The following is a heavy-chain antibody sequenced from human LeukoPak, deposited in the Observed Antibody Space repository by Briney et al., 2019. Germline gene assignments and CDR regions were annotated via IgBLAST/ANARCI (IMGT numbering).Heavy chain of an antibody. D-gene: IGHD3-22*01. Sequence: PGGSLRLSCAASGFTFTNFAMSWVRQAPGKGLEWVSGISSDGGTFYSDSVQGRFTISRDNSRYILYLQLNNLRAEDTAVYYCAKAYGTNGYYQLPIDFWGQGTLVTVSS. CDR1: GFTFTNFA. J-gene: IGHJ4*02. CDR2: ISSDGGT. V-gene: IGHV3-23*01. CDR3: AKAYGTNGYYQLPIDF.